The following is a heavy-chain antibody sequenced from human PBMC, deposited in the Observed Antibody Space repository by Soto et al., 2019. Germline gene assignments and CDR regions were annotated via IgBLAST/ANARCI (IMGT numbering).Heavy chain of an antibody. V-gene: IGHV4-30-4*01. CDR2: IYYSENT. Sequence: SETLSLTCTVSGVSISSGDYYWSWIRQPPGKGLEWIGYIYYSENTYSNPSLKSRVTISVDTSKNQFSLKLTSVTAADTAVYYCARRYSSAFDIWGQGTMVTVSS. J-gene: IGHJ3*02. CDR3: ARRYSSAFDI. CDR1: GVSISSGDYY. D-gene: IGHD6-13*01.